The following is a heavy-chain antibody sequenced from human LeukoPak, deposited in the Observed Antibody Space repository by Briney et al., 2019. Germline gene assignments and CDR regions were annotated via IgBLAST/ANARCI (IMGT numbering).Heavy chain of an antibody. D-gene: IGHD3-22*01. CDR1: GFTFSDYE. Sequence: PGGSLRLSCAASGFTFSDYEMNWVHQAPGKGLEWVSAISGSGGSTYYADSVKGRFTISRDNSKNTLYLQMNSLRAEDTAVYYCAKPIRVIRSPWYYYDSSGYHDAFDIWGQGTMVTVSS. CDR3: AKPIRVIRSPWYYYDSSGYHDAFDI. V-gene: IGHV3-23*01. J-gene: IGHJ3*02. CDR2: ISGSGGST.